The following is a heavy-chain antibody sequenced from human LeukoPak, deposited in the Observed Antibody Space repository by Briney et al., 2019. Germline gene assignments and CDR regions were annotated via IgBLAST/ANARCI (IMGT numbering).Heavy chain of an antibody. J-gene: IGHJ4*02. CDR3: ARGGGIVVPQGYFDY. Sequence: SETLSLTCTVSGGSISSSDYHWGWIRQPPGKGLEWIGCIYYSGSTYYNPSLKSRVTMSLDTSKNQFSLKLSSVTAADTAVYYCARGGGIVVPQGYFDYWGQGTLVTVSS. D-gene: IGHD2-2*01. CDR1: GGSISSSDYH. V-gene: IGHV4-39*07. CDR2: IYYSGST.